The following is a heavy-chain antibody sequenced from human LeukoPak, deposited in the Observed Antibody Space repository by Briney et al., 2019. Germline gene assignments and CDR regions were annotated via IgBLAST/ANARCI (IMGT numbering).Heavy chain of an antibody. D-gene: IGHD3-3*01. Sequence: SDTLSLTCAVSNYSVSSGNWWGWIRQPPGRRLEWIGYIYYSGTTYYNPSLKSRVTMSIDTSKNQFSLKLTSVTALDTAVYYCARRSAAPDGWFDPWGQGTLVTVSS. V-gene: IGHV4-28*01. J-gene: IGHJ5*02. CDR2: IYYSGTT. CDR1: NYSVSSGNW. CDR3: ARRSAAPDGWFDP.